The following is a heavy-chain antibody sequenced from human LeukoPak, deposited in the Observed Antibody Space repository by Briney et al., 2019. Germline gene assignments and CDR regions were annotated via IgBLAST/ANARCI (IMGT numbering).Heavy chain of an antibody. CDR1: GGSISSGGYY. CDR3: ARAIAAAGTRGWFDP. CDR2: IYSSGST. Sequence: PSQTLSLTCTVSGGSISSGGYYWIRIRQHPGKGLEWTRNIYSSGSTYYNPSLKSRVTISVDTSKNQFSLKLSSVTAADTAVYYCARAIAAAGTRGWFDPWGQGTLVTVSS. V-gene: IGHV4-31*03. D-gene: IGHD6-13*01. J-gene: IGHJ5*02.